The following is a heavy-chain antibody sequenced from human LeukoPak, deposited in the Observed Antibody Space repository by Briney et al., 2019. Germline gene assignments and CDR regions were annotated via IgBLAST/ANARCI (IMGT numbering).Heavy chain of an antibody. Sequence: SVNVSCQPSGYTFTSYGISWVRQAPGQGREWMGWISAYNGNTNYAQKLEGRVTMTTDTSTSTAYMELRSLRSDDTAVYYCARGIAVAGSDYWGQGTLVTVSS. V-gene: IGHV1-18*01. J-gene: IGHJ4*02. CDR2: ISAYNGNT. CDR3: ARGIAVAGSDY. CDR1: GYTFTSYG. D-gene: IGHD6-19*01.